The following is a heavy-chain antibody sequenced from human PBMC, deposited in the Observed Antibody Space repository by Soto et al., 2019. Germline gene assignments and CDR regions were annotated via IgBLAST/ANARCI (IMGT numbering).Heavy chain of an antibody. CDR3: VRYSRSVGGSYRPDY. J-gene: IGHJ4*02. CDR1: GFTFSSYW. V-gene: IGHV3-74*01. D-gene: IGHD3-16*02. Sequence: GGSLRLSCAASGFTFSSYWMHWVRQVPEKGLVWVSRINSDGSITNYADAVKGRFTISRDSVKNTLYLQMNSLRAEDTAVYYCVRYSRSVGGSYRPDYWGQGTLVTVSS. CDR2: INSDGSIT.